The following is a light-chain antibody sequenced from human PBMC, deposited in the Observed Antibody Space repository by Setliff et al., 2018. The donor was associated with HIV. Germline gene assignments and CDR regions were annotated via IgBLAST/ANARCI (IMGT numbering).Light chain of an antibody. J-gene: IGLJ1*01. CDR1: SSNIGAGFD. Sequence: QSVLTQPPSVSGAPGQTVTISCTGTSSNIGAGFDVHWYQDLPGRAPKLLIYANFQRPSGVPDRFSGSKSGTSGSLAISGLQSEDESDYFCAAWDDSLNAYVFGTGTKVTVL. CDR3: AAWDDSLNAYV. CDR2: ANF. V-gene: IGLV1-40*01.